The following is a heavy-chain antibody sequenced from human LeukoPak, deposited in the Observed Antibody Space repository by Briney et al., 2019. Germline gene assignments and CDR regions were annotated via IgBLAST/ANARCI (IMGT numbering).Heavy chain of an antibody. CDR1: GGSFSGYY. V-gene: IGHV4-34*01. CDR2: INHSGST. D-gene: IGHD3-16*01. J-gene: IGHJ4*02. CDR3: ARHRGGVWGSYDY. Sequence: SETLSLTCAVYGGSFSGYYWSWIRQPPGKGLEWIGEINHSGSTNYNPSLKSRVTISVDTSKNQFSLKLSSVTAADTAVYYCARHRGGVWGSYDYWGQGTLVTVSS.